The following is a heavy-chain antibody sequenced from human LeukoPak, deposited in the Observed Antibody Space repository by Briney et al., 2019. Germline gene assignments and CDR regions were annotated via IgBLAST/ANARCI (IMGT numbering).Heavy chain of an antibody. CDR2: IYYSGST. CDR3: ARGLFYYYDSSGSDAFDI. Sequence: SETLSLTCTVSGGSISSYYWSWIRQPPGKGLEWIGYIYYSGSTNYNPSLKSRVTISVDTSKNQFSLKLSSVTAADTAVYYCARGLFYYYDSSGSDAFDIWGQGTMVTVSS. J-gene: IGHJ3*02. D-gene: IGHD3-22*01. V-gene: IGHV4-59*01. CDR1: GGSISSYY.